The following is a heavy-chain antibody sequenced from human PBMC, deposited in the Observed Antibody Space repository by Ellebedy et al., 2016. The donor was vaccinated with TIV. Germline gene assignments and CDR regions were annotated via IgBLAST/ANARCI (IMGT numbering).Heavy chain of an antibody. D-gene: IGHD4-23*01. CDR2: ISHSGRT. V-gene: IGHV4-39*07. J-gene: IGHJ4*02. CDR3: ARDGAGRWDY. CDR1: GCSISESGYH. Sequence: MPSETLSLTCTVSGCSISESGYHWGWVRQPPGTGLEWIGSISHSGRTYYNLSLKSRITISIDTSNSQFSLKVTSVTAADTAVYYCARDGAGRWDYWGPGTLVTVSS.